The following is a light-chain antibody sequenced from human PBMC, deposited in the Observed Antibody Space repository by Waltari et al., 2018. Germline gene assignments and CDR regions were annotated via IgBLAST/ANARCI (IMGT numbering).Light chain of an antibody. V-gene: IGKV1-33*01. CDR3: QQYDNLPFT. J-gene: IGKJ3*01. CDR1: QDSSNY. CDR2: EAS. Sequence: DIQMTQSPSSLSASLGDRVTITCQASQDSSNYLNWYQQKPGKAPKVLIYEASNLETGVPSRFSGSGSGTDFTFTISSLQPEEIATYYCQQYDNLPFTFGPGTKVDIK.